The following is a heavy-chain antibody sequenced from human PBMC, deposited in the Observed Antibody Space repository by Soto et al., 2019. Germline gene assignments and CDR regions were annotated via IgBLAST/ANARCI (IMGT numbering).Heavy chain of an antibody. CDR1: GITLGSDA. Sequence: PGGSLRLSCAASGITLGSDAMSWVRQAPGNGLEWVSLITDSGGSTYYADSVKGRFTISRDNSKNTLYLQMNSRRAEDTAVYYCAKDRYYDSSAGFDYWGQGTLVTVSS. CDR2: ITDSGGST. V-gene: IGHV3-23*01. CDR3: AKDRYYDSSAGFDY. J-gene: IGHJ4*02. D-gene: IGHD3-22*01.